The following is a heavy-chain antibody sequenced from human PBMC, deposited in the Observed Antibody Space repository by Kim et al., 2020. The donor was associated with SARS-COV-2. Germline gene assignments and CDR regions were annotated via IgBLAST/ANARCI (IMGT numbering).Heavy chain of an antibody. V-gene: IGHV6-1*01. CDR3: ARGKFFDD. J-gene: IGHJ4*02. CDR1: GVSVSSNI. Sequence: SQTLSLTCAISGVSVSSNIWTWLRQSPSRGLEWLGRTYYSSKWDYQYAPSLKSRITINPDTSKSHVSLQLNSVTPEDTAVYFCARGKFFDDWGQGTLVTVSS. CDR2: TYYSSKWDY.